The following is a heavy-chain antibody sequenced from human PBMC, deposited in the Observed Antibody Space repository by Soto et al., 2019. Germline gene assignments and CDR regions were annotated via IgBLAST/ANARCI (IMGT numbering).Heavy chain of an antibody. CDR1: GGTFSSYA. CDR3: ARYSSGYNYYYYYGMYV. J-gene: IGHJ6*02. Sequence: QVQLVQSGAEVKKPGSSVKVSCKASGGTFSSYAISWVRQAPGQGLEWMGGIIPIFGTANYAQKFQGRVTITADESTSTAYMELISLRSEDTAVYYCARYSSGYNYYYYYGMYVWGQGTTVTVSS. D-gene: IGHD3-22*01. V-gene: IGHV1-69*01. CDR2: IIPIFGTA.